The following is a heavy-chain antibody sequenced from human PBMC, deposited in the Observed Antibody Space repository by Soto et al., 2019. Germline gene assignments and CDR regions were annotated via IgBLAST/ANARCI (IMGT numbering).Heavy chain of an antibody. CDR2: IFHSGST. D-gene: IGHD3-10*01. CDR1: GGSINSGDYY. Sequence: SETLSLTCTVSGGSINSGDYYWTWVRQPPGKGLEWIGNIFHSGSTYYTPSLQSRVTISLDTSKNHFSLKLSSVTPADTAVYYCARDXYYGSGTYYNFYSGMDVWGQGTTVTVSS. J-gene: IGHJ6*02. V-gene: IGHV4-30-4*01. CDR3: ARDXYYGSGTYYNFYSGMDV.